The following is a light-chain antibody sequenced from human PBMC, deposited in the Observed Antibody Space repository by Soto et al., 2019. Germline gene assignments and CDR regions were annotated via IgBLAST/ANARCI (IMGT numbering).Light chain of an antibody. J-gene: IGKJ1*01. CDR2: GAS. CDR1: QSVSNNY. CDR3: QQYGSSGT. V-gene: IGKV3-20*01. Sequence: EIVLTQFPATLAVSPGERGTLSCRASQSVSNNYLAWYQQKPGQAPRLLIYGASNRATGIPDRFSGSGSGTDFTLTISRLEPEDFAVYYCQQYGSSGTFGQGTKVDI.